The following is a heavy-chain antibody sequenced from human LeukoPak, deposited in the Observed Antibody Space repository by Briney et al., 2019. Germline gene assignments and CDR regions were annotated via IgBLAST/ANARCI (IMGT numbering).Heavy chain of an antibody. CDR1: GLTFSSNS. V-gene: IGHV3-21*01. D-gene: IGHD3-22*01. Sequence: PGGPLKLSCEASGLTFSSNSRNGAGRPPGRGLEWVSSISSSSSYIYYADSVKGRFTISRDNAKNSLYLQMNSLRAEDTAVYYCVSQLSDRAFDYWGQGTLVTVSS. J-gene: IGHJ4*02. CDR3: VSQLSDRAFDY. CDR2: ISSSSSYI.